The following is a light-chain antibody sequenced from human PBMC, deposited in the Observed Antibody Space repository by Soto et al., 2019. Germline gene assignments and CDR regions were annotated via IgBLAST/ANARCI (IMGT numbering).Light chain of an antibody. J-gene: IGKJ2*01. CDR2: DAS. CDR3: QQRSNWPPYT. CDR1: QSVSSY. V-gene: IGKV3-11*01. Sequence: EIVLTQSPATLSLSPGERATLSCRASQSVSSYLAWYQQKPGQAPRLLIYDASNRATGIPPRFSGSGSGTAFPLTISSLEPEDFAVYYCQQRSNWPPYTFGQGTKLEIK.